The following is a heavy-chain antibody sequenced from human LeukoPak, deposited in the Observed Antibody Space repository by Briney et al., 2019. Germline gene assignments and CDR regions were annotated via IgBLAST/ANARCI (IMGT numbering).Heavy chain of an antibody. V-gene: IGHV1-69*13. CDR1: GGTFSSYA. Sequence: ASVKVSCKASGGTFSSYAISWVRQAPGQGLEWMGGIIPIFGTANYAQKFQGRVTITADESTGTAYMELSSLRSEDTAVYYCAREGYTYSGEEYYFDYWGQGTLVTVSS. D-gene: IGHD5-18*01. CDR3: AREGYTYSGEEYYFDY. J-gene: IGHJ4*02. CDR2: IIPIFGTA.